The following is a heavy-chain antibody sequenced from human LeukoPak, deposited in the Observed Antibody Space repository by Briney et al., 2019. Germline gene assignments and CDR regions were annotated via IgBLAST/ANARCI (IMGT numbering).Heavy chain of an antibody. Sequence: SETLSLTCSVSGGSISTYYWTWIRQPPGKGLEWIGYIHNSVTNSKPSLKSRVTISVDTFKNQSSLKLSSVTAADTAVYYCARYGGYYFDYWGQGTLVTVSS. J-gene: IGHJ4*02. CDR1: GGSISTYY. CDR3: ARYGGYYFDY. D-gene: IGHD3-16*01. CDR2: IHNSVT. V-gene: IGHV4-59*08.